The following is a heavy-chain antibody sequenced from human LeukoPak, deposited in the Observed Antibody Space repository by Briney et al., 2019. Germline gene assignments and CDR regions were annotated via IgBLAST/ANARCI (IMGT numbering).Heavy chain of an antibody. Sequence: PSETLSLTCTVSGGSISSSSYYWGWIRQPPGKGLEWIGSISYSGSTYNPSLKSRVNLSVDTSKNQFSLNLNSVTAADTAVYYCASPRVTIFGVVITPGAFDIWGQGTMVTVSS. CDR1: GGSISSSSYY. CDR3: ASPRVTIFGVVITPGAFDI. V-gene: IGHV4-39*01. J-gene: IGHJ3*02. D-gene: IGHD3-3*01. CDR2: ISYSGST.